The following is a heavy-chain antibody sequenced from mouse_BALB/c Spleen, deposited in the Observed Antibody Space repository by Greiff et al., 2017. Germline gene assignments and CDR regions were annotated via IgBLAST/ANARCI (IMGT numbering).Heavy chain of an antibody. CDR1: GFNIKDYY. CDR3: NAYGSRFDY. V-gene: IGHV14-4*02. CDR2: IDPENGDT. D-gene: IGHD1-1*01. J-gene: IGHJ2*01. Sequence: EVKLQESGAELVRSGASVKLSCTASGFNIKDYYMHWVKQRPEQGLEWIGWIDPENGDTEYAPKFQGKATMTADTSSNTAYLQLSSLTSEDTAVYYCNAYGSRFDYWGQGTTLTVSS.